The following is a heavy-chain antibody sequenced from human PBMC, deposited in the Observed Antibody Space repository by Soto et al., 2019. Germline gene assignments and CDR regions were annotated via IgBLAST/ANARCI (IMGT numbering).Heavy chain of an antibody. CDR1: GVTCSNNC. CDR3: AKLLAGKFSDN. V-gene: IGHV3-23*01. CDR2: ISSGGGNT. J-gene: IGHJ4*02. Sequence: GGLLILCYTASGVTCSNNCMSWVRQAPGKGLEWVSAISSGGGNTYYADSVKGRFTISRDNSKNTLYLQMNSLRAEDTAVYYCAKLLAGKFSDNWGQASLVNVSS.